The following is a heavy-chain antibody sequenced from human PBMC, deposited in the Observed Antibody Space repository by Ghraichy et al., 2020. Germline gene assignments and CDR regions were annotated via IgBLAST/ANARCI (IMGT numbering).Heavy chain of an antibody. Sequence: GGSLRLSCAASGFTFSSYGMHWVRQAPGKGLEWVAVIWYDGSNKYYADSVKGRFTISRDNSKNTLYLQMNSLRAEDTAVYYCARDLITMIGTDAFDIWGQGTMVTVSS. CDR3: ARDLITMIGTDAFDI. J-gene: IGHJ3*02. D-gene: IGHD3-22*01. V-gene: IGHV3-33*01. CDR2: IWYDGSNK. CDR1: GFTFSSYG.